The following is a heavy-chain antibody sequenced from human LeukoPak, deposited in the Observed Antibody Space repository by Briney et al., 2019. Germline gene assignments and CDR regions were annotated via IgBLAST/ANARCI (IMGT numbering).Heavy chain of an antibody. D-gene: IGHD6-19*01. V-gene: IGHV3-21*01. CDR3: ARAVIAVAGKKYFDY. CDR1: GFTFSSYS. CDR2: ISSSSSYI. J-gene: IGHJ4*02. Sequence: PGGSLRLSCAASGFTFSSYSMNWVRQAPGKGLEWVSSISSSSSYIYYADSVKGRFTISRDNAKNSLYLQMNSLRAEDTAVYYCARAVIAVAGKKYFDYWGQGTLVTVSS.